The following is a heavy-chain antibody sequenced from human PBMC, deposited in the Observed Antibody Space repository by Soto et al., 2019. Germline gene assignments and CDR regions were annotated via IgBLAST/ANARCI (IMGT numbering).Heavy chain of an antibody. CDR1: GFTFSSYG. D-gene: IGHD6-13*01. Sequence: QVQLVESGGGVVQPGRSLRLSCAASGFTFSSYGMHWVRQAPGKGLEWVAVIWYDGSNKNYADSVKGRFTISRDNSKNKLDLQMNSLRAVDTAVYFCVREEQQLEQRMDYWGQGTLVTVSS. CDR3: VREEQQLEQRMDY. CDR2: IWYDGSNK. V-gene: IGHV3-33*01. J-gene: IGHJ4*02.